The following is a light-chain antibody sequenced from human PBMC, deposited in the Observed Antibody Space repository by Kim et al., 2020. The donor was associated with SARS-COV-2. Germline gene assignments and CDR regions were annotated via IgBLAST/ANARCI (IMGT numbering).Light chain of an antibody. CDR1: QSVSSH. CDR3: QQGSSWPLT. J-gene: IGKJ4*01. Sequence: EIVLTQSPATLSLSPGERATLSCRARQSVSSHLAWYQQRPGQAPRLLIYDASTRAPGIPARFSGSGSGTDFTLTITSLEPEDFAFYCCQQGSSWPLTFGGGTKVDIK. CDR2: DAS. V-gene: IGKV3-11*01.